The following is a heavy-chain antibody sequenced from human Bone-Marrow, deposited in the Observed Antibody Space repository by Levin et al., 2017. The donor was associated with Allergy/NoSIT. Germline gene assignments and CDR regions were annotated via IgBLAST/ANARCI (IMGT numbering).Heavy chain of an antibody. V-gene: IGHV3-23*01. Sequence: PGGSLRLSCAASGFTFSTYAMSWVRQAPGKGLEWVSLISGRGDSTDYADSVKGRFTISRDNSRNTLYLEMNSLRAEDTAVYFCAKDGSPIVVMTAVAPYFFDSWGQGTPVTVSS. CDR2: ISGRGDST. D-gene: IGHD2-21*02. CDR1: GFTFSTYA. J-gene: IGHJ4*02. CDR3: AKDGSPIVVMTAVAPYFFDS.